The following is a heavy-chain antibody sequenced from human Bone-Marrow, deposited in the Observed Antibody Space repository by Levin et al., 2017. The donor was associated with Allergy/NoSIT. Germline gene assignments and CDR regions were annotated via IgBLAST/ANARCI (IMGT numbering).Heavy chain of an antibody. J-gene: IGHJ6*02. CDR3: ARTKYPAFWSGSRAEYYGMDV. V-gene: IGHV2-70*01. Sequence: SGPTLVKPTQTLTLTCTFSGFSLSTSGMCVSWIRQPPGKALEWLALIDWDDDKYYSTSLKTRLTISKDTSKNQVVLTMTNMDPVDTATYYCARTKYPAFWSGSRAEYYGMDVWGQGTTVTVSS. CDR2: IDWDDDK. D-gene: IGHD3-3*01. CDR1: GFSLSTSGMC.